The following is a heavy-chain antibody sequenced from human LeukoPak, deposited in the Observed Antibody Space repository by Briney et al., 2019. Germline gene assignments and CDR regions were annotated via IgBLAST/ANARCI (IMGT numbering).Heavy chain of an antibody. CDR2: VYYTLTI. Sequence: SEALSHTCTLSGGSLSNHYWSWIRKRPGKGQGWICYVYYTLTINYNPSLKTRVTISVDTSKTHFSLKLFSVTAADTAVYYCARHTSYGGNSAFGDWGQGTLVTVSS. V-gene: IGHV4-59*08. D-gene: IGHD4-23*01. J-gene: IGHJ4*02. CDR1: GGSLSNHY. CDR3: ARHTSYGGNSAFGD.